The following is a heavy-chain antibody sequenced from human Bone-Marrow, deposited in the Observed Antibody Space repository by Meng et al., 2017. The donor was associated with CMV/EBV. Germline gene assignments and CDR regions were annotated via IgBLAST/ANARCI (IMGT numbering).Heavy chain of an antibody. CDR1: GGSFSGYY. D-gene: IGHD2-15*01. J-gene: IGHJ4*02. CDR3: ARAVRLAPYSWDY. Sequence: SETLSLTCAVYGGSFSGYYWSWIRQPPGKGLEWIGEINHSGSTNYNPSLKSRVTISVDTSKNQFSLKLSSVIAADTAVYYCARAVRLAPYSWDYWGQGTLVTVSS. V-gene: IGHV4-34*01. CDR2: INHSGST.